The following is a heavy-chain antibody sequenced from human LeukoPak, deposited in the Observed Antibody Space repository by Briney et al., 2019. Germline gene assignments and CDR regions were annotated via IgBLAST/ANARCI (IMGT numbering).Heavy chain of an antibody. CDR1: GFTFSSYA. CDR3: ARDRNSASSNNWFDP. D-gene: IGHD6-6*01. V-gene: IGHV3-30-3*01. Sequence: GGSLRLSCAASGFTFSSYALHWVRQAPGKGLEWVAVISYDGGKEYYADSVKGRFIISRDNSKNTPYLQMNSLRGEDTAVYYCARDRNSASSNNWFDPWGQGTLVTVSS. CDR2: ISYDGGKE. J-gene: IGHJ5*02.